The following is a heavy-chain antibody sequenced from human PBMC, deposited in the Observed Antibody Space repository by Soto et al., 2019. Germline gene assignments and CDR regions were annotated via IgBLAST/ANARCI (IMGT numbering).Heavy chain of an antibody. D-gene: IGHD3-22*01. J-gene: IGHJ4*02. V-gene: IGHV3-15*07. CDR2: IKSKTDGGTT. CDR1: GFTFSNAW. CDR3: TVYYYDSGGYYFFDY. Sequence: EVQLVESGGGLVKPGGSLRLSCAASGFTFSNAWMNWVRQAPGKGLEWVGRIKSKTDGGTTDYAAPVKGRFTISRDDSENTLSLQMNSLKTEDTAVYYCTVYYYDSGGYYFFDYWGQGTLVTVSS.